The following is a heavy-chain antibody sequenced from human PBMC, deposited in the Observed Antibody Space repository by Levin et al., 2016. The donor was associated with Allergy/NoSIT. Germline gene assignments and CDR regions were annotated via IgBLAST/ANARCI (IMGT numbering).Heavy chain of an antibody. CDR3: ARGSERVQFFGSLDV. V-gene: IGHV4-59*01. J-gene: IGHJ6*02. CDR1: GASISSYY. Sequence: SETLSLTCTVSGASISSYYWSWIRQPPGKGLEWIGYISYTGNTNYNPSLKSRVTISVDTSKNWFSLRLSSVTAADTAVYYCARGSERVQFFGSLDVWGQGTTVTVSS. D-gene: IGHD6-13*01. CDR2: ISYTGNT.